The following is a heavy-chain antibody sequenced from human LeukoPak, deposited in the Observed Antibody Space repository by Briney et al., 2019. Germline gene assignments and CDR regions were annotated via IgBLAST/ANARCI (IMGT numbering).Heavy chain of an antibody. J-gene: IGHJ4*02. Sequence: LRLSCAASGFTFDDHAMHWVRQAPGKGLEWVSGISWNSGGIAYADSVKGRFTISRDNAKSSLYLQMNSLRAEDTALYYCSRVSAYTTSSGEFDYWGQGTLVTVSS. D-gene: IGHD6-6*01. CDR3: SRVSAYTTSSGEFDY. CDR1: GFTFDDHA. CDR2: ISWNSGGI. V-gene: IGHV3-9*01.